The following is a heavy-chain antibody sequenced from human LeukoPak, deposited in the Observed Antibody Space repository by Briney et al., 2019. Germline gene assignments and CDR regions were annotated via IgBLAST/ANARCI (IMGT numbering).Heavy chain of an antibody. J-gene: IGHJ4*02. CDR2: ITTYNGNT. V-gene: IGHV1-18*01. D-gene: IGHD6-19*01. CDR3: AREIAVAGTALDY. Sequence: GASVKVSCKASGYTFTSFGLSWVRQAPGQGLEWMGWITTYNGNTNYAQKLQGRVTMTTDTSTSTAYMELRSLRSDDTAVYYCAREIAVAGTALDYWGQGTLVTVSS. CDR1: GYTFTSFG.